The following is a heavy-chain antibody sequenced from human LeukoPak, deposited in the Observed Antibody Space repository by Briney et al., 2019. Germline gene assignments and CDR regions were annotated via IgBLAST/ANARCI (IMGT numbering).Heavy chain of an antibody. CDR1: GGTFSSYA. CDR2: IIPIFGTA. Sequence: SSVRVSCKASGGTFSSYAISWVRQAPGQGLEWMGGIIPIFGTANYAQKFQGRVTITTDESTSTAHMELSSLRSEDTAVYYCARERTGDYDLHFDYWGQGTLVTVSS. CDR3: ARERTGDYDLHFDY. V-gene: IGHV1-69*05. D-gene: IGHD7-27*01. J-gene: IGHJ4*02.